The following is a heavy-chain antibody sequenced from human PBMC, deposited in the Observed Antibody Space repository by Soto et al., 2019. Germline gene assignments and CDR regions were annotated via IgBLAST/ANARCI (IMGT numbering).Heavy chain of an antibody. CDR2: ISYDGSNK. Sequence: GGSLRLSCAASGFTFSSYGMHWVRQAPGKGLEWVAVISYDGSNKYYADSVKGRFTISRDNSKNTLYLQMNSLRAEDTAVYYCAKVAQWLAPDYFDYWGQGTLVTVSS. J-gene: IGHJ4*02. V-gene: IGHV3-30*18. D-gene: IGHD6-19*01. CDR3: AKVAQWLAPDYFDY. CDR1: GFTFSSYG.